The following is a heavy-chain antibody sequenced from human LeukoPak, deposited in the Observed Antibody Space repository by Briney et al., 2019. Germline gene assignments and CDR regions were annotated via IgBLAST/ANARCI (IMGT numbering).Heavy chain of an antibody. D-gene: IGHD2/OR15-2a*01. V-gene: IGHV3-30-3*01. J-gene: IGHJ4*02. CDR3: ARSFGSRGGPYYFDY. Sequence: GRSLRLSCAASGFTFSSYAMHWVRQAPGKGLEWVAVISYDGSNKYYADSVKGRFTISRDNSKNTLYLQMNSLRAEDTAVYYCARSFGSRGGPYYFDYWGQGTLVTVSS. CDR2: ISYDGSNK. CDR1: GFTFSSYA.